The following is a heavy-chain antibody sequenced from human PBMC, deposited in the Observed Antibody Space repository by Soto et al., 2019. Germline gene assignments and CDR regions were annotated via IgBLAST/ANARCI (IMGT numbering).Heavy chain of an antibody. J-gene: IGHJ6*02. Sequence: ASVKVSCKASGYTFTSYGISWVRQAPGQGLEWMGWISAYNGNTNYAQKLQGRVTMTTDTSTSTAYMELRSLRSDDTAVYYCAREPRGYCSGGSCYPGRIYYYGMDVWGQGTTVTVSS. D-gene: IGHD2-15*01. V-gene: IGHV1-18*01. CDR3: AREPRGYCSGGSCYPGRIYYYGMDV. CDR2: ISAYNGNT. CDR1: GYTFTSYG.